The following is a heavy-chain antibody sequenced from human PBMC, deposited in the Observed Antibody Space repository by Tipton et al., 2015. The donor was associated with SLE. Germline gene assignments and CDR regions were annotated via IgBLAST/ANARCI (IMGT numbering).Heavy chain of an antibody. J-gene: IGHJ4*02. CDR2: IHHSGST. V-gene: IGHV4-4*02. CDR3: AKDYNHDNADYN. D-gene: IGHD4-17*01. Sequence: TLSLTCAVSGGSIRSSNWWSWVRQPPGKGLEWIGEIHHSGSTNSNPSLKSRVTISVDKFKNQFSLKLSSVTVADTAVYYCAKDYNHDNADYNWGQGTLVIVSS. CDR1: GGSIRSSNW.